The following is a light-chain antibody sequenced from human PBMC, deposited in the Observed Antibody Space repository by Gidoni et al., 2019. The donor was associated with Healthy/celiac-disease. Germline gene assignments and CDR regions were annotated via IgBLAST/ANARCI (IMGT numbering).Light chain of an antibody. J-gene: IGKJ2*01. CDR2: GAS. Sequence: EIVMTPSPATLSVSPGERATLSCRASQSVSSNLAWYQQKPGQAPRLLIYGASTRATGIPARVRGSGSGTEFTLTISSLQSEDFAVYYCQQYNNWPRTYTFGQGTKLEIK. CDR3: QQYNNWPRTYT. V-gene: IGKV3-15*01. CDR1: QSVSSN.